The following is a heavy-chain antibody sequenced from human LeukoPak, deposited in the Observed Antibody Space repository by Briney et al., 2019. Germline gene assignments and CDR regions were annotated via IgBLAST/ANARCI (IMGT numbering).Heavy chain of an antibody. D-gene: IGHD5-12*01. J-gene: IGHJ4*02. CDR1: GGSISSGGYY. CDR2: IYYSGST. V-gene: IGHV4-31*03. Sequence: SETLSLTCTVSGGSISSGGYYWSWIRQHPGKGLEWIGYIYYSGSTYYNPSLKSRVTISVDTSKNQFSLQLNSVTPEDTAVYFCVRLVGGDIDYWGQGTLVTVSS. CDR3: VRLVGGDIDY.